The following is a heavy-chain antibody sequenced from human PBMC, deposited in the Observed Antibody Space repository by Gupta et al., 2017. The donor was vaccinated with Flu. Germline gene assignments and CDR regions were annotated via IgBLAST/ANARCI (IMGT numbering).Heavy chain of an antibody. CDR2: IDPNGGRT. J-gene: IGHJ4*02. Sequence: QVHLVQSGAEVKKPGASVKISCKSSGYIFTNYYLHWVRQAPGQGLEWMGTIDPNGGRTTYAPKFQGTVTMTSDTSTNTVYMELSGLGSGDTAIYYCAMENSGGGFEYWGQGSLVTVSS. D-gene: IGHD2-15*01. V-gene: IGHV1-46*01. CDR3: AMENSGGGFEY. CDR1: GYIFTNYY.